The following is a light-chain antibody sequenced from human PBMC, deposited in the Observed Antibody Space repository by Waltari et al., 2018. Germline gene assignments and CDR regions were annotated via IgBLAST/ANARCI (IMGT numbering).Light chain of an antibody. CDR1: SRDFGRHNL. J-gene: IGLJ3*02. CDR2: EDN. Sequence: QSALTQPASVSGSPGQSITISCTGISRDFGRHNLVSWYQHHPGKAPKLIIYEDNKRPSGVSNRFSGSKSGTTASLTVSELQTDDEADYYCCSYVGGSTWVFGGGTKLTVL. CDR3: CSYVGGSTWV. V-gene: IGLV2-23*01.